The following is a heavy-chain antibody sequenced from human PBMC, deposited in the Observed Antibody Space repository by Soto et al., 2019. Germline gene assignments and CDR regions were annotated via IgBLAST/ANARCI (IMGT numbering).Heavy chain of an antibody. D-gene: IGHD3-10*01. CDR2: IYWDNDK. CDR3: ARSLWFGELH. CDR1: GFSLSTTGVG. Sequence: QITLKESGPTLVKPTQTLTLTCSFSGFSLSTTGVGVGWIRQSPGKALEWLAIIYWDNDKRYSPSLKRRVTITQDTSKNQVVLKVPNMHPVDTGTYYCARSLWFGELHWGHGALVTVSS. V-gene: IGHV2-5*02. J-gene: IGHJ4*01.